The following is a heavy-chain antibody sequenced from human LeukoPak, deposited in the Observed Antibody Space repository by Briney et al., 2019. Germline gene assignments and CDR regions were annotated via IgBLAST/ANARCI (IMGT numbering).Heavy chain of an antibody. J-gene: IGHJ6*02. CDR2: INHSGST. V-gene: IGHV4-34*01. D-gene: IGHD3-22*01. CDR3: ARDRAYYYDSSGYSYYYYGMDV. CDR1: GGSFSGYY. Sequence: SETLSPTCAVYGGSFSGYYWSWIRQPPGKGLEWIGEINHSGSTNYNPSLKSRVTISVDTSKNQFSLKLSSVAAADTAVYYCARDRAYYYDSSGYSYYYYGMDVWGQGTTVTVSS.